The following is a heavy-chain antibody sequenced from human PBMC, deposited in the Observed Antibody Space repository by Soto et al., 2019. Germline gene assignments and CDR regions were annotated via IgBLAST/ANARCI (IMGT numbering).Heavy chain of an antibody. V-gene: IGHV3-7*01. J-gene: IGHJ3*02. CDR1: GFTLGSYW. Sequence: EVQLVESGGGLVQPGGSLRLSCAASGFTLGSYWMSWVRQAPGMGPEWVANIQEDGSVKYYVDSVEGRFTISRDNAKNSLFLQMNSLRAEDTAVYYCARDLTVTRGSTSTSCYCDALDIWGQGTMVTVSS. CDR2: IQEDGSVK. D-gene: IGHD2-2*01. CDR3: ARDLTVTRGSTSTSCYCDALDI.